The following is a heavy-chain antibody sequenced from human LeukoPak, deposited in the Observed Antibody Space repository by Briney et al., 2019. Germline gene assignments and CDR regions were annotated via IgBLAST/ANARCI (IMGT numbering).Heavy chain of an antibody. CDR1: GFTFSDYY. CDR3: ARDLVPAAIDGMDV. Sequence: GGSLRLSCAASGFTFSDYYMSWIRQAPGKGLEWVSSISSGSSYIYYADSVKGRFTISRDDAKNSLYLQMNSLGAEDTALYYCARDLVPAAIDGMDVWGQGTTVTVSS. D-gene: IGHD2-2*02. CDR2: ISSGSSYI. J-gene: IGHJ6*02. V-gene: IGHV3-11*06.